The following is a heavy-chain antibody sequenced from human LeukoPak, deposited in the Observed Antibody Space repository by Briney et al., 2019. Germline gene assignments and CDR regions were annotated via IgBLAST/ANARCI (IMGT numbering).Heavy chain of an antibody. CDR3: ATDIGDSIGYNYFDS. V-gene: IGHV3-43*01. CDR1: GFTFDDYT. D-gene: IGHD3-22*01. CDR2: ISWHGSTT. Sequence: GSLRLSCAASGFTFDDYTMHWVRRAPGKGLEWVSVISWHGSTTKYADSVRGRFTISRDNRKNSLSLQMNSLRPEDTALYYCATDIGDSIGYNYFDSWGQGTLVTVSS. J-gene: IGHJ4*02.